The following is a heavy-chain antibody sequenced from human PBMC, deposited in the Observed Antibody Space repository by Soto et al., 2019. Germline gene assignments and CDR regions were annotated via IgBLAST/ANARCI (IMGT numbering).Heavy chain of an antibody. CDR3: VRQGIDYLHGLVDV. J-gene: IGHJ6*02. CDR2: VYYTGDT. V-gene: IGHV4-59*08. D-gene: IGHD5-12*01. Sequence: QVQVQQSGPGLVKPSETLSLTCTVSSGPSRSHNWGWIRQPPGRGLEWIGYVYYTGDTSYNPSLKSRVTISADTSTNHISLTLRSVTAADTAGYYCVRQGIDYLHGLVDVWGQGTTVSVSS. CDR1: SGPSRSHN.